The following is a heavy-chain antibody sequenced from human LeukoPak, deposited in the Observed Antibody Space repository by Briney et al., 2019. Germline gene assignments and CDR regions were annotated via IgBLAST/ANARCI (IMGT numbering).Heavy chain of an antibody. J-gene: IGHJ4*02. CDR2: ISGSGVST. CDR1: GFTFRSYA. V-gene: IGHV3-23*01. CDR3: AKDSQRVRGVIPKGLFDC. Sequence: GGSLRLSCAASGFTFRSYAMSWVRRAPGKGLEWVSAISGSGVSTYYADSVKGRFTISRDNSKNTLYLQMNSLRAEDTAVYYCAKDSQRVRGVIPKGLFDCWGQGALVTVSS. D-gene: IGHD3-10*01.